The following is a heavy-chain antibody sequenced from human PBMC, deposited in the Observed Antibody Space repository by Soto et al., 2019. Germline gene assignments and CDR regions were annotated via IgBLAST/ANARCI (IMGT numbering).Heavy chain of an antibody. CDR3: ARGYRTSWYWFDL. V-gene: IGHV4-61*01. CDR1: GGSVSGGTHY. CDR2: IYNSGST. J-gene: IGHJ2*01. Sequence: QAQLQESGPGPVKPSETLSLTCTVSGGSVSGGTHYWSWIRQPPGKGLEWIGYIYNSGSTNYNPSLKSRVTISVDTSKNQFSLKLSSVTAADTAVYYCARGYRTSWYWFDLWGRGTLVTVSP. D-gene: IGHD6-13*01.